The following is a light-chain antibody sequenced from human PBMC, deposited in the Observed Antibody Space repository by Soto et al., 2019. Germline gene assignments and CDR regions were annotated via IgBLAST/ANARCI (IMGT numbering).Light chain of an antibody. J-gene: IGKJ3*01. V-gene: IGKV1-27*01. CDR2: AAS. CDR1: QGISDY. CDR3: QKYNWPPFT. Sequence: DIQMTQSPSSLCASVGDRVTLSYRASQGISDYLAWYQQKPGKAPRLLIYAASTLQSGVSFRFTGSGSGTDFTLTISSLQPEDVAPYYSQKYNWPPFTFGPGTKVDIK.